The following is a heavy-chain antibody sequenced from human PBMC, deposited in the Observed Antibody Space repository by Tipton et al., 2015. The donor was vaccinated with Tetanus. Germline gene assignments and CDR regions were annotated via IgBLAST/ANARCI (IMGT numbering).Heavy chain of an antibody. V-gene: IGHV4-61*01. D-gene: IGHD2-21*02. CDR2: IYYSGAT. CDR3: ARKGRQFCSGDCYPTAYDI. Sequence: TLSLTCTVSGASVRSLNHYWSWLRLPPGKPLGWISDIYYSGATEYNPSLQSRVTTSLHASQRQFSLKLTSVTPADTAIYYCARKGRQFCSGDCYPTAYDIWGHGTMVTVSS. J-gene: IGHJ3*02. CDR1: GASVRSLNHY.